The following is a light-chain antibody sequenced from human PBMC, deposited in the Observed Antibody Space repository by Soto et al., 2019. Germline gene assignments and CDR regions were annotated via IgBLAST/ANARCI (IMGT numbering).Light chain of an antibody. CDR2: VYY. V-gene: IGKV1-39*01. CDR1: QSISSH. CDR3: QHSYITPRYT. J-gene: IGKJ2*01. Sequence: DIQITQSPSSLSASVGDRVTITCRASQSISSHLNWYQHKPGRPPRLLIFVYYILEGGVPSRFSGSGSDTYFTLTIDSLQPEDVAPYFCQHSYITPRYTFGQGTKVEI.